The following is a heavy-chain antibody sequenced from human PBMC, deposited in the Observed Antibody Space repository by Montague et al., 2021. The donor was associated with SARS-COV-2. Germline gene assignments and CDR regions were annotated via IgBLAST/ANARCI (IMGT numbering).Heavy chain of an antibody. V-gene: IGHV4-39*01. CDR1: GASITRNYY. CDR3: ARPLVRGVPKAFDI. J-gene: IGHJ3*02. Sequence: SETLSLTCTVSGASITRNYYWGWIRQPPGKGLEWVGNIYYSGTTFINPSPKGRVTISVDASKNQFSLNLTSVTAADTAVYYCARPLVRGVPKAFDIWGQGALVIVSS. CDR2: IYYSGTT. D-gene: IGHD3-10*01.